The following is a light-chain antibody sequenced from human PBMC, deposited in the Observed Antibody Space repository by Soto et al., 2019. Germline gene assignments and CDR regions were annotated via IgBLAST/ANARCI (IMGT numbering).Light chain of an antibody. J-gene: IGKJ4*01. CDR1: QSVDIY. V-gene: IGKV3-11*01. CDR3: QQSFSIPLT. CDR2: DAS. Sequence: EVVVTQSPVTLALSPGERATLSCRTSQSVDIYVAWYQQKPGQAPRLLIYDASNRAPGIPARFSGSGSGTDFTLTISSLEPEDFAVYYCQQSFSIPLTFGGGTKVEIK.